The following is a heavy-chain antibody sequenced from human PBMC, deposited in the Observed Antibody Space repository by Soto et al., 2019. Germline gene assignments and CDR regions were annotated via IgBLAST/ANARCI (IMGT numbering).Heavy chain of an antibody. D-gene: IGHD3-16*01. CDR2: INAGNGNT. CDR1: GYTFTSYA. V-gene: IGHV1-3*01. CDR3: ARGPLVLYDYVWETRFDP. J-gene: IGHJ5*02. Sequence: ASVKVSCKASGYTFTSYAMHWVRQAPGQRLEWMGWINAGNGNTKYSQKFQGRVTITRDTSASTAYMELSSLRSEDTAVYYCARGPLVLYDYVWETRFDPWGQGTLVTVSS.